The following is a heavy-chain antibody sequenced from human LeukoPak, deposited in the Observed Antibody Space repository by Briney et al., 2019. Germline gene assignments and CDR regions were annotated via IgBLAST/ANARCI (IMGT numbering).Heavy chain of an antibody. CDR2: INHSGST. J-gene: IGHJ3*02. D-gene: IGHD2-21*02. V-gene: IGHV4-4*02. Sequence: PSETLSLTCAVSGGSISSSYWWSWVRQPPGKGLEWIGEINHSGSTNYNPSLKSRVTISVDTSKNHFSLKLSSVIVADTAVYYCAREKVAYCGGDSWCHAFDIWGQGTMVTVSS. CDR1: GGSISSSYW. CDR3: AREKVAYCGGDSWCHAFDI.